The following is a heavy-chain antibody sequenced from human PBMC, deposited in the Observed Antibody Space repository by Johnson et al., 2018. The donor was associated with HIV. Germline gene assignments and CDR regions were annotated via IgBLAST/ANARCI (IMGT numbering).Heavy chain of an antibody. J-gene: IGHJ3*02. Sequence: QVQLVESGGGVVQPGRSLRLSCAASGFTFSSYGMHWVRQAPGKGLEWVAVIWYDGSNKYYADSVKGRFTISRDNSKNSLYLEMNSLRAEDTALYYCARAKTFCGGDCYSNAFDMWGQGTMVSVSS. V-gene: IGHV3-33*01. CDR1: GFTFSSYG. CDR3: ARAKTFCGGDCYSNAFDM. CDR2: IWYDGSNK. D-gene: IGHD2-21*02.